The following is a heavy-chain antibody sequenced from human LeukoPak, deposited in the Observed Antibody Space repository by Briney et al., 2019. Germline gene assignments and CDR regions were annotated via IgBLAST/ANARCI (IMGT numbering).Heavy chain of an antibody. D-gene: IGHD3-16*01. CDR2: ITSDSSYM. CDR1: GFTFSSYS. V-gene: IGHV3-21*01. J-gene: IGHJ3*02. Sequence: KPGGSLRLSCVASGFTFSSYSMNWVRQAPGKGLEWVSCITSDSSYMYYADSVKGRITIYRDNAKHSLCMQMNRVRAEDMAVYDCARLVWGGGSLDAFDIWGQGTMVTVSS. CDR3: ARLVWGGGSLDAFDI.